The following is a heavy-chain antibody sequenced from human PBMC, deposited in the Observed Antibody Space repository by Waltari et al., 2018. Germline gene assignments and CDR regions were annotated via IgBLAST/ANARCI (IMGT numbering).Heavy chain of an antibody. Sequence: EVQLVESGGGLVQPGGSLRLSCAASGFTFSSYWMRWVRQAPGKGLEWVSSISGSGSVTYYADSVKGRFTISRDSSKNTLYLQMNSLRAEDMAVFYCAKAVQPDYFYMDVWGKGTPVTVSS. V-gene: IGHV3-23*04. CDR1: GFTFSSYW. D-gene: IGHD1-1*01. CDR3: AKAVQPDYFYMDV. J-gene: IGHJ6*03. CDR2: ISGSGSVT.